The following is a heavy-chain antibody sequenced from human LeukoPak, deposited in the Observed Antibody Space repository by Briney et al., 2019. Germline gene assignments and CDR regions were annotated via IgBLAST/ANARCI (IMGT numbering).Heavy chain of an antibody. D-gene: IGHD2-2*01. CDR2: IHYSETT. J-gene: IGHJ4*02. V-gene: IGHV4-39*02. Sequence: SETLSLTCTVSGASVSGSAYYWGWIRQPPGKGLEWIASIHYSETTYYNPSLKSRVTISVDTSKNHFSLKLSSVTAADTAVYYCARGPTYQPIDFWGQGTLVTVSS. CDR3: ARGPTYQPIDF. CDR1: GASVSGSAYY.